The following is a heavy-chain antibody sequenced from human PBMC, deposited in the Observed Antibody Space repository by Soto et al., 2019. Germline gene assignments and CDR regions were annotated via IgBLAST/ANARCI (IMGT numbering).Heavy chain of an antibody. CDR1: GYTFTSYA. D-gene: IGHD6-19*01. CDR2: INAGNGNT. J-gene: IGHJ4*02. CDR3: VRVSGLVPPEY. V-gene: IGHV1-3*05. Sequence: QVQLVQSGAEEKKPGASVKVSCKASGYTFTSYAMHWVRQAPGQRLEWMGWINAGNGNTKYSQKFQGRVTITRDTSASTAYMELSSLRSEDTAVYYCVRVSGLVPPEYWGQGTLVTVSS.